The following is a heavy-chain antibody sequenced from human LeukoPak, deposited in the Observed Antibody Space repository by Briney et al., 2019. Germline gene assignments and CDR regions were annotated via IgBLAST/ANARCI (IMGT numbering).Heavy chain of an antibody. Sequence: SETLSFTCTVSGGSISSGGYYWSWIRQHPGKGLEWIGYIYYSGSTYYNPSLKSRVTISVDTSKNQFSLKLSSVTAADTAVYYCARCIAAAGTEWFDPWGQGTLVTVSS. J-gene: IGHJ5*02. CDR2: IYYSGST. D-gene: IGHD6-13*01. V-gene: IGHV4-31*03. CDR1: GGSISSGGYY. CDR3: ARCIAAAGTEWFDP.